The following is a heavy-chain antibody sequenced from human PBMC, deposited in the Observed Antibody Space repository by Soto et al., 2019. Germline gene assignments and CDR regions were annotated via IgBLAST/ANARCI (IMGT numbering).Heavy chain of an antibody. CDR1: GFTFSSYS. J-gene: IGHJ6*02. Sequence: GGSLRLSCAASGFTFSSYSMNWVRQAPGKGLEWVSYISSSSSTIYYADSVKGRFTISRDNAKNSLYLQMNSLRDEDTAVYYCARGEIFGVPKNYYGMDVWGQGTTVTVSS. D-gene: IGHD3-3*01. CDR2: ISSSSSTI. V-gene: IGHV3-48*02. CDR3: ARGEIFGVPKNYYGMDV.